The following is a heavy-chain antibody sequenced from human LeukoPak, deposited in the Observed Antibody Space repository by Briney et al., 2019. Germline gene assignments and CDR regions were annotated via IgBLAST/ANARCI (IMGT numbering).Heavy chain of an antibody. V-gene: IGHV3-49*04. D-gene: IGHD3-22*01. J-gene: IGHJ6*03. Sequence: GGSLRLSCTASGFTFGDYAMSWVRQAPGKGLEWLGFIRSRAYGETTEYAASVKGRFTISRDDSKSIAYLQVNSLKTEDTAVYYCTRDANYDSSGYSPYYYYYYMDVWGKGTTVTVSS. CDR2: IRSRAYGETT. CDR3: TRDANYDSSGYSPYYYYYYMDV. CDR1: GFTFGDYA.